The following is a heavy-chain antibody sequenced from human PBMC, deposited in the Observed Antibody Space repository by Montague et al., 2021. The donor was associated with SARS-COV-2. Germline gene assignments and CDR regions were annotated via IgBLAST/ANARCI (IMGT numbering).Heavy chain of an antibody. CDR1: GFSLSTSGMC. Sequence: PALVKHTQTLTLTCTFSGFSLSTSGMCVSWIRQPPGKALEWLARIDWDDDKYYSTSLKTRLTISKDTSKNQVVLTMTNMDPVDTATYYCARELGTVVTLDYWGQGTLVTVSS. CDR2: IDWDDDK. D-gene: IGHD4-23*01. J-gene: IGHJ4*02. V-gene: IGHV2-70*11. CDR3: ARELGTVVTLDY.